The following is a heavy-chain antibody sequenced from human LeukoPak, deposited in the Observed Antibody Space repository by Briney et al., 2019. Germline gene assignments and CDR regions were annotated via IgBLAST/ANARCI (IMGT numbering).Heavy chain of an antibody. D-gene: IGHD6-6*01. CDR1: GFTFSSYA. Sequence: GGSLRLSCAASGFTFSSYAMHWVRQAPGKGLEWVAVISYDGSNKYYADSVKGRFTISRDNSKNTLYLQMNSLRAEDTAVYYCARRVEQLAWYFDLWSRGTLVTVSS. CDR2: ISYDGSNK. V-gene: IGHV3-30*04. CDR3: ARRVEQLAWYFDL. J-gene: IGHJ2*01.